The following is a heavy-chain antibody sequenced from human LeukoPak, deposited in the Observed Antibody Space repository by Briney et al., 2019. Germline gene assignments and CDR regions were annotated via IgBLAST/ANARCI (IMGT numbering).Heavy chain of an antibody. CDR1: GFTFSSYW. V-gene: IGHV3-74*01. J-gene: IGHJ4*02. CDR2: INSDGSST. Sequence: GGSLRLSCAASGFTFSSYWMHWVRQAPGKGLVWVSRINSDGSSTSYADSVKGRFTISRDNAKNTLYLQMNSLRAEDTAVYYCARFALKTPPTDWGQGTLVTVSS. CDR3: ARFALKTPPTD.